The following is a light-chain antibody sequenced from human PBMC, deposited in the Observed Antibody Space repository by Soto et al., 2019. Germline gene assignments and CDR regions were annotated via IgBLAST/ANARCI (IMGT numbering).Light chain of an antibody. CDR3: QQYENSPIT. CDR1: QSVTSSF. Sequence: GERATLSCRVSQSVTSSFLAWYQQKPGQAPRLLIYGASSRATGIPDRFSGTGSETDFTLTINRLEPEDFAVYYCQQYENSPITFGQGTRLEI. V-gene: IGKV3-20*01. J-gene: IGKJ5*01. CDR2: GAS.